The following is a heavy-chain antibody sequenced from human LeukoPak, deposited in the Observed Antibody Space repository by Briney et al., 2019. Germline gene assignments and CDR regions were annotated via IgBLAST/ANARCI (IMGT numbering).Heavy chain of an antibody. CDR3: AKDRRHMTTEPYDY. Sequence: RGSLRLSCAASGFTFSSYGMSWVRQAPGKGLEWVSAISGSGGSTYYADSVKGRFTISRDNSKNTLYLQMNSLRAEDTAVYYCAKDRRHMTTEPYDYWGQGTLVTVSS. CDR2: ISGSGGST. D-gene: IGHD4-17*01. J-gene: IGHJ4*02. CDR1: GFTFSSYG. V-gene: IGHV3-23*01.